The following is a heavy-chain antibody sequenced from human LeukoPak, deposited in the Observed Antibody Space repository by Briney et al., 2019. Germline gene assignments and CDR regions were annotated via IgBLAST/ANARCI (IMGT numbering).Heavy chain of an antibody. Sequence: PGGSLRLSCAASGFTFSSYSMNWVRQAPGKGLAWVSSISSSSSYIYYADSVKGRFTISRDNAKNSLYLQMNSLRAEDTAVYYCASNSSSWYLMDVWGKGTTVTVSS. CDR1: GFTFSSYS. D-gene: IGHD6-13*01. J-gene: IGHJ6*04. CDR3: ASNSSSWYLMDV. CDR2: ISSSSSYI. V-gene: IGHV3-21*01.